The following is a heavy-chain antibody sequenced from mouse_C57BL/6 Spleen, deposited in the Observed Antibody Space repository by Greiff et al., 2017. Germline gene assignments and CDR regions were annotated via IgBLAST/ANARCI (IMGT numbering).Heavy chain of an antibody. D-gene: IGHD1-1*01. CDR3: TREGFTTVVDYAMDY. Sequence: VQLQQSGAELVRPGASVTLSCKASGYTFTDYEMHWVKQTPVHGLEWIGAIDPETGGTAYNQKFKGKAILTADKSSSTAYMELRSLTSEDSAVYYCTREGFTTVVDYAMDYWGQGTSVTVSS. J-gene: IGHJ4*01. CDR1: GYTFTDYE. V-gene: IGHV1-15*01. CDR2: IDPETGGT.